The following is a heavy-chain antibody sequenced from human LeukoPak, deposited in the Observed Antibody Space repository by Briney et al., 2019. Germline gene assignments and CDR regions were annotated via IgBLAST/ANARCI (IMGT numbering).Heavy chain of an antibody. J-gene: IGHJ4*02. CDR2: IYYSGST. V-gene: IGHV4-39*01. Sequence: SETLSLTCTVSGDSFSGSSYYWRWIRQSPGTGLEWIGTIYYSGSTYYNPSLKTRVTISVDTSKNQFSLKLSSVTAADTAVYYCASTVVPAGISGIAARISSFDYWGQGTLVTVSS. CDR3: ASTVVPAGISGIAARISSFDY. CDR1: GDSFSGSSYY. D-gene: IGHD2-2*01.